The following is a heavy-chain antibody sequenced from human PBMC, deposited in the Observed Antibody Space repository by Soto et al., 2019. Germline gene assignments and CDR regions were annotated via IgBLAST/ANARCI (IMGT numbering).Heavy chain of an antibody. CDR1: GFSLSTSGMC. CDR2: IDWDDDK. J-gene: IGHJ6*02. CDR3: ARMGLPGYSSSGYGMDV. Sequence: SGPTLVNPTQTLTLTCTFSGFSLSTSGMCVSWIRQPPGKALEWLALIDWDDDKYYSTSPKTRLTISKDTSKNQVVHTMTNMDPVDTATYYCARMGLPGYSSSGYGMDVWGQGTTVTVSS. V-gene: IGHV2-70*01. D-gene: IGHD6-13*01.